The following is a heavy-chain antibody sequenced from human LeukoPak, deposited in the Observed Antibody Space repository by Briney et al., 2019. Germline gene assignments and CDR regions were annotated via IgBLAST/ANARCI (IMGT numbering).Heavy chain of an antibody. J-gene: IGHJ5*02. CDR3: ARELPHNWFDP. V-gene: IGHV3-7*01. CDR1: GFPYSIYR. CDR2: IEQDGSEI. Sequence: TGGSLTLFCAASGFPYSIYRVLWLPPAPGKGREGVANIEQDGSEIYYVDYVKGRYTISRDNAKNTLYLKMNSLTVEDTAVYYCARELPHNWFDPWGQGALVTVSS.